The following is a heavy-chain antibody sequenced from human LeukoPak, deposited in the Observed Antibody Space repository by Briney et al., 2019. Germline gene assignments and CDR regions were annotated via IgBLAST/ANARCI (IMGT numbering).Heavy chain of an antibody. D-gene: IGHD3-22*01. V-gene: IGHV4-4*02. Sequence: SGTPSLTCTVSGDSINSLDLWSWVRQPPGKGLEWIGEMYLSGTTHSNPSVKSRVTISIDKSKNQFFLNLSSVTAADTAVYYCAGLVGRYSSGLYYYYFDYWGQGTLVTVSS. CDR2: MYLSGTT. J-gene: IGHJ4*02. CDR1: GDSINSLDL. CDR3: AGLVGRYSSGLYYYYFDY.